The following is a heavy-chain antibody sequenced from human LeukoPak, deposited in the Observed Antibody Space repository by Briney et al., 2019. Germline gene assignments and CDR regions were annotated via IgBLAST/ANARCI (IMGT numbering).Heavy chain of an antibody. J-gene: IGHJ4*02. Sequence: ASVKVSXKVSGYTLTELSMHWVRQAPGKGLEWMGGFDPEDGETIYAQKFQGRVTMTEDTSTDTAYLELSSRRAEDTAMYCCASSCGGACASLDYWGQGTMVTVSS. V-gene: IGHV1-24*01. CDR3: ASSCGGACASLDY. CDR1: GYTLTELS. D-gene: IGHD2-21*01. CDR2: FDPEDGET.